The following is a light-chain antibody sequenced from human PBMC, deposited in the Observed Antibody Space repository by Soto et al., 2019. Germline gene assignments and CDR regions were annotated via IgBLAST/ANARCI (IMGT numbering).Light chain of an antibody. CDR2: KAS. J-gene: IGKJ5*01. Sequence: DMQMTQSPSTLSASVGDTVSITCRASESISIWLAWYQQKPGKAPNLLINKASSLQSEVPSRFSGSGSGTEFTLTITSLQPDDFATYYCQHFKGSVTFGQGTRLEIK. CDR3: QHFKGSVT. V-gene: IGKV1-5*03. CDR1: ESISIW.